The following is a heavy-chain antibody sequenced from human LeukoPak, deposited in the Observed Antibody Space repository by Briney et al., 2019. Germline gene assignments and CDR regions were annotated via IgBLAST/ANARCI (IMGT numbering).Heavy chain of an antibody. V-gene: IGHV3-9*01. CDR3: AKDMNSYGSGSSYNPWGPFDS. CDR2: IAWISGNT. Sequence: PGGSLRLSCAASGFTLDNYAMHWVRQAPGKGLEWVSGIAWISGNTGFADSVKGRFTISRDNAENSLSLQMNSLTPEDTAFYFCAKDMNSYGSGSSYNPWGPFDSWGQGTLSPSPQ. D-gene: IGHD3-10*01. CDR1: GFTLDNYA. J-gene: IGHJ4*02.